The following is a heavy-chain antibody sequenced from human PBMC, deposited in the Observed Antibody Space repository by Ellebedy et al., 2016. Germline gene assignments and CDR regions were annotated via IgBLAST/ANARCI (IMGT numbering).Heavy chain of an antibody. CDR3: ARDMDHGDYMVPGF. D-gene: IGHD4-17*01. CDR2: ISFDATNE. J-gene: IGHJ4*02. CDR1: ALTFTSYA. Sequence: GGSLRLSXAASALTFTSYAMHWVRQAPGKGLEWVAGISFDATNEYVTDSVRGRFTISRDNAENSLFLQMNSLRAEDTAVYYCARDMDHGDYMVPGFWGQGTLVTVSS. V-gene: IGHV3-30-3*01.